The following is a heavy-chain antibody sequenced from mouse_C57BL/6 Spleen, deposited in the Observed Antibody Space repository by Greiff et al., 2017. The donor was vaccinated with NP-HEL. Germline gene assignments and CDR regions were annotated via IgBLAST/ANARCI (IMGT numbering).Heavy chain of an antibody. CDR2: ISYDGSN. J-gene: IGHJ1*03. CDR1: GYSITSGYY. V-gene: IGHV3-6*01. Sequence: EVQLQESGPGLVKPSQSLSLTCSVTGYSITSGYYWNWIRQFPGNKLEWMGYISYDGSNNYNPSLKNRISITRDTSKNQFFLKLNSVTTEDTATYYCARRDYYGSSPRYFDVWGTGTTVTVSS. CDR3: ARRDYYGSSPRYFDV. D-gene: IGHD1-1*01.